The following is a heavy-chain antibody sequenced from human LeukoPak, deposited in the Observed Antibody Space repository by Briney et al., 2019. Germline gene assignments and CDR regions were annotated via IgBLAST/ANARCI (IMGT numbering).Heavy chain of an antibody. V-gene: IGHV3-30-3*01. CDR3: ARENSKWIQLRLDY. CDR1: GFTFSSYA. J-gene: IGHJ4*02. CDR2: ISYDGSNK. D-gene: IGHD5-18*01. Sequence: GGSLRLSCAASGFTFSSYAMHWVRRAPGKGLEWVAVISYDGSNKYYADSVKGRFTISRDNSKNTLYLQMNSLRAEDTAVYYCARENSKWIQLRLDYWGQGTLVTVSS.